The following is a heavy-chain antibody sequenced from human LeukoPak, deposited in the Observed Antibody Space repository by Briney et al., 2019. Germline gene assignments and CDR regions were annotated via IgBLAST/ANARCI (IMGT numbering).Heavy chain of an antibody. V-gene: IGHV3-30*04. CDR2: ISYDGSNK. D-gene: IGHD5-18*01. Sequence: GGSLRLSCAASGFTFSSYAMHWVRQAPGKGLEWVAVISYDGSNKYYADSVKGRFTISRDNSKNTLYLQMNSLRAEDTAVYYCAKDRYSYAFEYSDSWGQGTLVTVSS. CDR1: GFTFSSYA. CDR3: AKDRYSYAFEYSDS. J-gene: IGHJ4*02.